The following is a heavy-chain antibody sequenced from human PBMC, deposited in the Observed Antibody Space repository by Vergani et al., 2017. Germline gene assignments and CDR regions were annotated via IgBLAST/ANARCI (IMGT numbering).Heavy chain of an antibody. CDR3: ASGKYYSDSTSHFRGRYFDV. J-gene: IGHJ2*01. CDR1: GGSISSGGYY. CDR2: IYYSGST. Sequence: QVQLQESGPGLVKPSQTLSLTCTVSGGSISSGGYYWSWIRQHPGKGLEWIGYIYYSGSTYYNPSLKSRVTISADTSKNRFSLRLTSVTAADTAVYYCASGKYYSDSTSHFRGRYFDVWGRGTLVTVPS. D-gene: IGHD3-16*01. V-gene: IGHV4-31*03.